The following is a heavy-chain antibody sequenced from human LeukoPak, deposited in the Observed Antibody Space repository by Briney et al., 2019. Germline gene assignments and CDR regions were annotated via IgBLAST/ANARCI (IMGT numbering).Heavy chain of an antibody. CDR2: ISSNSSYI. CDR3: ARDLWFGESADHFDY. CDR1: GFTFSSYI. Sequence: GGSLRLSCAASGFTFSSYIMNWVRQAPGKGLEWVSSISSNSSYIYYADSVKGRFTISRDNAKNPLYLQMNSLRAEDTAVYYCARDLWFGESADHFDYWGQGTLVTVSS. J-gene: IGHJ4*02. V-gene: IGHV3-21*01. D-gene: IGHD3-10*01.